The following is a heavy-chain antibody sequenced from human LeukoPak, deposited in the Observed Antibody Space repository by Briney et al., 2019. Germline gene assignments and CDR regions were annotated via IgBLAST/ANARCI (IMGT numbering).Heavy chain of an antibody. CDR3: TRDSGFGGPDY. V-gene: IGHV3-49*03. CDR2: IRSKAYGGTT. D-gene: IGHD3-10*01. J-gene: IGHJ4*02. CDR1: GFTFGDYA. Sequence: GGSMRLSCTASGFTFGDYAMSWFRQAPGKGLEWVGFIRSKAYGGTTEYAASVKGRFTISRDDSKSIAYLQMNSLKTEDTAVYYCTRDSGFGGPDYWGQGTLVTVSS.